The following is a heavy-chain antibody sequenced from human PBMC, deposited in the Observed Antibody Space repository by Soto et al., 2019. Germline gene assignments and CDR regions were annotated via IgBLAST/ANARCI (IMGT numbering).Heavy chain of an antibody. J-gene: IGHJ4*02. CDR2: INTYNGNT. CDR1: GYTFTNYG. CDR3: AKVQEKWSKFFDY. V-gene: IGHV1-18*01. D-gene: IGHD2-15*01. Sequence: QVQLVQSGAEVKKPGASVKVSCKASGYTFTNYGVSWVRQAPGQGLEWMGWINTYNGNTNYAQRLQGRVTMTTDTSTRTAYMELRSLRSDDTAVYYCAKVQEKWSKFFDYWGQGTLVTVSS.